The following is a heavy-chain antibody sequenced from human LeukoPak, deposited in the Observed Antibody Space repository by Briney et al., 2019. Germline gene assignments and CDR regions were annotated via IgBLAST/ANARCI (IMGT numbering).Heavy chain of an antibody. Sequence: GGSLRLSCAASGFTFSRYWMHWVRQAPGKGLMWVSRISPDGSTTLYADSVKGRFTISRDNAKNTLYLQMNSLRAEDTAVYYCARGGSSRLLAHWGQGTLVTVSS. CDR2: ISPDGSTT. V-gene: IGHV3-74*03. J-gene: IGHJ4*02. D-gene: IGHD1-26*01. CDR3: ARGGSSRLLAH. CDR1: GFTFSRYW.